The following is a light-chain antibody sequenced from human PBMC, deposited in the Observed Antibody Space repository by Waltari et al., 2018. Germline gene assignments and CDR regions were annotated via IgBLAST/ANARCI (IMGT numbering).Light chain of an antibody. CDR3: MQGTHWPPWT. CDR1: QSLVHSDGKTY. J-gene: IGKJ1*01. V-gene: IGKV2-30*02. CDR2: KVS. Sequence: DVVMTQSPLSLPVTLGQPASISCRSSQSLVHSDGKTYLSWFQQRPGQSPRRLIYKVSNRDSGVPDRFSGSGSGTDFTLKISRVEAEDVGVYYCMQGTHWPPWTFGQGTKVEIQ.